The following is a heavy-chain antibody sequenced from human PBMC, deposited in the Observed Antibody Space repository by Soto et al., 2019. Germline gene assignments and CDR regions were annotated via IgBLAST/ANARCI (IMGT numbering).Heavy chain of an antibody. CDR2: ISGSGGST. CDR1: GFTFDDFT. V-gene: IGHV3-23*01. Sequence: GGSLRLSCAASGFTFDDFTMHWVRQVPGKALEWVSAISGSGGSTYYADSVKGRFTISGDNSKNTLYLQMNSLRAEDTAVYYCAKDLRNIAVASLIDYWGQATLVSVSS. D-gene: IGHD6-19*01. CDR3: AKDLRNIAVASLIDY. J-gene: IGHJ4*02.